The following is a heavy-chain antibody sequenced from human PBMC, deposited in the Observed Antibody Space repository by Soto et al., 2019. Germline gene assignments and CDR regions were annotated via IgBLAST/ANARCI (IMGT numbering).Heavy chain of an antibody. CDR3: AKPRYSSGWDTFDY. Sequence: GGSLRLSCAASGFTFSSYVMHWVRQAPGKGLEWVAVISYDGSNKYYADSVKGRFTISRDNSKNTLYLQMNSLRAEDTAVYYCAKPRYSSGWDTFDYWGQGTLVTVSS. D-gene: IGHD6-19*01. V-gene: IGHV3-30*18. CDR2: ISYDGSNK. J-gene: IGHJ4*02. CDR1: GFTFSSYV.